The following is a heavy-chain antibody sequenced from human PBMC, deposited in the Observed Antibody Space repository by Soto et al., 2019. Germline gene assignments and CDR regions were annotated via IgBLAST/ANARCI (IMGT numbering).Heavy chain of an antibody. V-gene: IGHV3-23*01. J-gene: IGHJ3*02. CDR1: GFICSSYD. CDR2: ILVDGRT. CDR3: AKATATGGGAFDI. D-gene: IGHD2-8*02. Sequence: GGSLRLSCAASGFICSSYDMSWVRQAPGKGLEWVSTILVDGRTFYVDSVKGRFTIPRDSSNNMVYLQMNSLTAGDTALYYCAKATATGGGAFDICGQGTMVTVSS.